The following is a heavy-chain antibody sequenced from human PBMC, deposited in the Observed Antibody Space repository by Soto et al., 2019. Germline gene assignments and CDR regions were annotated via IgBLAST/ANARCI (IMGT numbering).Heavy chain of an antibody. CDR2: ISGYNGNT. V-gene: IGHV1-18*04. J-gene: IGHJ5*02. CDR1: GYTFHSYG. D-gene: IGHD6-19*01. Sequence: QVQLVQSGAEVKKPGASVKDSCKASGYTFHSYGISWVRQAPGQGLEWMGTISGYNGNTNYAQKLQGRVTMTTDTPTSKAYMELRSRRSDATALYYWAGEISSGGANWFDPGGQGTLVTVSS. CDR3: AGEISSGGANWFDP.